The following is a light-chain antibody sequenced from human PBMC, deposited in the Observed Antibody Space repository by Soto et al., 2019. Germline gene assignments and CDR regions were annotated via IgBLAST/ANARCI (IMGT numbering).Light chain of an antibody. CDR1: QSVLHTSNNKNY. CDR2: DAS. J-gene: IGKJ5*01. V-gene: IGKV4-1*01. Sequence: DIVMTQSPDSLAVSLGERATINCRSSQSVLHTSNNKNYLGWYQQKPGKAPKLLIYDASTLESGVPSRFSGSGSGTDFTFTISSLQPEDFATYYCQQYDNLPITFGQGTRLEIK. CDR3: QQYDNLPIT.